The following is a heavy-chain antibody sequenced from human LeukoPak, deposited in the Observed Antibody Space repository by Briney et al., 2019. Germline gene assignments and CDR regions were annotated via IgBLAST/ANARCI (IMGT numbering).Heavy chain of an antibody. J-gene: IGHJ4*02. V-gene: IGHV4-59*01. D-gene: IGHD3-22*01. Sequence: SETLSLTCTVSGGSISSYYWSGIRQPPGKGREWIGYIYYSGSTNYNPSLKSRVTISVETSKNQFSLKLRSVTAADTAVYYCARAYNSSGCFEYWGQGTLVTVSS. CDR2: IYYSGST. CDR3: ARAYNSSGCFEY. CDR1: GGSISSYY.